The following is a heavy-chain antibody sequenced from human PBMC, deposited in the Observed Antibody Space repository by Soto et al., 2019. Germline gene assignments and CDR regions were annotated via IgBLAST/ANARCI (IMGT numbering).Heavy chain of an antibody. CDR1: GGSISSYY. CDR2: IYYSGST. J-gene: IGHJ5*02. Sequence: TLSLTSTVSGGSISSYYWSWIRQPPGKGLEWIGYIYYSGSTNYNPSLKSRVTISVDTSKNQFSLKLSSVTAADTAVYYCARDLFIAAAGNWFDPWGQGTLVTVSS. CDR3: ARDLFIAAAGNWFDP. D-gene: IGHD6-13*01. V-gene: IGHV4-59*01.